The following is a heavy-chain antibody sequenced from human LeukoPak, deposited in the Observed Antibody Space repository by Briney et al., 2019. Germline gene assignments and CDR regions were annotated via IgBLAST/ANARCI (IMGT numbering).Heavy chain of an antibody. CDR1: GFTFSRYW. J-gene: IGHJ4*02. CDR2: ISSSGSNI. CDR3: ARGWISDSFDY. D-gene: IGHD5-12*01. V-gene: IGHV3-48*03. Sequence: GGSLRLSCAASGFTFSRYWMHWVRQAPGKGLEWVSYISSSGSNIYYADSVKGRFTISRDNAKNSLYLQMNSLRAEDTAVYYCARGWISDSFDYWGQGTLVTVSS.